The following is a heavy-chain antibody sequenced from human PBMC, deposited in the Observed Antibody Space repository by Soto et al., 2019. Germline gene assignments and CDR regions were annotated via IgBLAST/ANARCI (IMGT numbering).Heavy chain of an antibody. CDR1: GFTFSSYA. D-gene: IGHD2-2*01. CDR3: ARDLGYCSSTSCCWFDP. Sequence: QVQLVESGGGVVQPGRSLRLSCAASGFTFSSYAMHWVRQATGKGLEWVAVISYDGSNQYYADSVKGRFTISRDNSQNSLYLQMNSRRAEDTAVYYGARDLGYCSSTSCCWFDPWGQGTLVTVSS. CDR2: ISYDGSNQ. V-gene: IGHV3-30-3*01. J-gene: IGHJ5*02.